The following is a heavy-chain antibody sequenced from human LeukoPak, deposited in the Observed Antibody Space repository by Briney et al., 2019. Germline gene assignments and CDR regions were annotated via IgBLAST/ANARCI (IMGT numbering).Heavy chain of an antibody. CDR2: INHSGST. V-gene: IGHV4-34*01. D-gene: IGHD2-21*02. CDR3: ARVAVVTATSYYYYYGMDV. J-gene: IGHJ6*04. Sequence: SETLSLTCAVYGGSFSGYYWSWIRQPPGKGLEWIGEINHSGSTNYNPSLKSRVTISVDTSKDQFSLKLSSVTAADTAVYYCARVAVVTATSYYYYYGMDVWGKGTTVTVSS. CDR1: GGSFSGYY.